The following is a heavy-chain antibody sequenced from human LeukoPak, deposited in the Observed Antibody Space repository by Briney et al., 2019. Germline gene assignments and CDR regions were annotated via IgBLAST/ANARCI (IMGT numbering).Heavy chain of an antibody. CDR3: ARDRYIAAAFIAFDI. CDR1: GFTFSSYS. D-gene: IGHD6-13*01. J-gene: IGHJ3*02. CDR2: ISSSSSYI. V-gene: IGHV3-21*01. Sequence: GGSLRLSCAASGFTFSSYSMNWVRQAPGKGLEWISSISSSSSYIYYADSVKGRFTISRDNAKNSLYLQMNSLRAEDTAVYYCARDRYIAAAFIAFDIWGQGTMVTVSS.